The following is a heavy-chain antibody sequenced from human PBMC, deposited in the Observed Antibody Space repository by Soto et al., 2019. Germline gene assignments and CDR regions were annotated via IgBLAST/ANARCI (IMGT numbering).Heavy chain of an antibody. CDR1: GFTFSSYG. J-gene: IGHJ4*02. D-gene: IGHD2-15*01. Sequence: GSLRLSCAASGFTFSSYGMHCVRQAPGKGLEWVAVISYDGSNKYYADSVKGRFTISRDNSKNTLYLQMNSLRAEDTAVYYCAKSGVMLRLRSYFDYWGQGTLVTVSS. CDR3: AKSGVMLRLRSYFDY. CDR2: ISYDGSNK. V-gene: IGHV3-30*18.